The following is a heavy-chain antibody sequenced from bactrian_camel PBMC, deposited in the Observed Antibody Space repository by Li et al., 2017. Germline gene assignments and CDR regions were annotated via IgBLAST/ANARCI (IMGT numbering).Heavy chain of an antibody. CDR1: GYTYKANC. CDR3: ATLGYRGENYGGSWIQITGGDY. CDR2: IRNDGTT. J-gene: IGHJ4*01. Sequence: HVQLVESGGGSVQAGGSLRLACEISGYTYKANCMGWFRQAPGKEREGVASIRNDGTTNYADSAKGRFTISRDSANNILYLQMDSLKPEDTALYFCATLGYRGENYGGSWIQITGGDYWGPGTQVTVS. V-gene: IGHV3S53*01. D-gene: IGHD6*01.